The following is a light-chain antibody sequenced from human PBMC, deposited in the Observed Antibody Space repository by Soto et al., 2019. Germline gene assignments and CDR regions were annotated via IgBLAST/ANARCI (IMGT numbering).Light chain of an antibody. CDR3: QQYKSYSPRT. Sequence: DIPMTQSPSTLSASVGDRVTITCRASQSISTSLAWYQQKPGKAPELLISDASRLESGVPSSFSGSGSGTDFTLTINSLQPDDFATYYCQQYKSYSPRTFGQGTKVEIK. V-gene: IGKV1-5*01. J-gene: IGKJ1*01. CDR1: QSISTS. CDR2: DAS.